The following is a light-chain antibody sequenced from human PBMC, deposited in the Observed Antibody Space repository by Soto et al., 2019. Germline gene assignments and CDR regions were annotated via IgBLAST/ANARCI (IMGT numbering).Light chain of an antibody. CDR3: QQYNSYPIT. CDR2: WAS. J-gene: IGKJ5*01. V-gene: IGKV1-5*03. Sequence: DIQMTQSPSTLSASVGDMVTITCRASQSIGRWLAWYQQKPRKAPNLLIYWASSLKSGVPSRFSGSGSGTEFTLTISSLQPDDFATYYCQQYNSYPITFGQGTRLEIK. CDR1: QSIGRW.